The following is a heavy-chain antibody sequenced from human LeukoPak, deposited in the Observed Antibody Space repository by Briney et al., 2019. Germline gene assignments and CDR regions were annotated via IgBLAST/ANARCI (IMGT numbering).Heavy chain of an antibody. J-gene: IGHJ5*02. V-gene: IGHV1-18*01. D-gene: IGHD2-2*01. CDR1: GYTFTSYG. CDR3: ARVRPLKIVVVPAAPPRSWFDP. CDR2: ISAYNGNT. Sequence: ASVKVSCKASGYTFTSYGISWVRQAPGQGLEWMGWISAYNGNTNYAQKLQGRVTMTTDTSMSTAYMELRSLRSDDTAVYYCARVRPLKIVVVPAAPPRSWFDPWGQGTLVTVSS.